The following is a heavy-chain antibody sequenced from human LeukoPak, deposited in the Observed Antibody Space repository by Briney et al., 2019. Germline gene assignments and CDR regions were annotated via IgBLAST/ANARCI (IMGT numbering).Heavy chain of an antibody. CDR1: GGSISSYY. CDR3: ARGVTRNWFDP. J-gene: IGHJ5*02. V-gene: IGHV4-59*01. Sequence: SGTLSLTCTVPGGSISSYYWSWIRQPPGKGLEWIGYIYYSGSTNYNPSLKSRVTISVDTSKNQFSLKLSSVTAADTAVYYCARGVTRNWFDPWGQGTLVTVSS. CDR2: IYYSGST. D-gene: IGHD4-11*01.